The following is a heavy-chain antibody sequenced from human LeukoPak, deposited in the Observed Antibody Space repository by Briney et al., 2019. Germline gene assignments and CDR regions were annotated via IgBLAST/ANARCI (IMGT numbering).Heavy chain of an antibody. D-gene: IGHD1-26*01. Sequence: PGGSLRLSCAASGFIFGTYSVIGVRQTPGKGLDWVSSIGASGSHIYYADSVKGRFTISRDNAKNSLYLQVNSLRAEDTAVYYCARVGRGCTREDTFDIWGQGTMVTVSS. CDR2: IGASGSHI. CDR3: ARVGRGCTREDTFDI. CDR1: GFIFGTYS. V-gene: IGHV3-21*01. J-gene: IGHJ3*02.